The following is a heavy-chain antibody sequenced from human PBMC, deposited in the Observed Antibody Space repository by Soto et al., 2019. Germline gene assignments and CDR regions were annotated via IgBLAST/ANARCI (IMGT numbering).Heavy chain of an antibody. J-gene: IGHJ6*02. D-gene: IGHD3-10*01. CDR1: GGSISSYY. V-gene: IGHV4-59*01. CDR3: ASSAGHPGDFFYYNGMDV. Sequence: PSETLCLTCTVSGGSISSYYWSWIRQPPGKGLEWIGYIYYSGSTNYNPSLKSRVTISVDTSKNQFSLKLSSVTAADTAVYYCASSAGHPGDFFYYNGMDVWGQGTTVTVSS. CDR2: IYYSGST.